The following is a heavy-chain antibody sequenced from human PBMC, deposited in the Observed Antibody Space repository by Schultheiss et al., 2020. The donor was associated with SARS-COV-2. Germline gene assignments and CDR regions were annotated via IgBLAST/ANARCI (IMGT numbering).Heavy chain of an antibody. CDR2: IWYDGSNK. D-gene: IGHD6-13*01. CDR3: ARDVAGTDY. CDR1: GFTFSSYG. Sequence: GGSLRLSCAASGFTFSSYGMHWVRQAPGKGLEWVAVIWYDGSNKYYADSVKGRFTISRDNAKNSLYLQMNSLRDEDTAVYYCARDVAGTDYWGQGTLVTVSS. J-gene: IGHJ4*02. V-gene: IGHV3-33*01.